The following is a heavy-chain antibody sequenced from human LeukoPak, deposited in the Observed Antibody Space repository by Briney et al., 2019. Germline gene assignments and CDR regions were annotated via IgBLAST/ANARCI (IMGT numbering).Heavy chain of an antibody. CDR3: ARDRRYCSSTSCYPFDY. V-gene: IGHV1-69*04. J-gene: IGHJ4*02. D-gene: IGHD2-2*01. CDR2: IIPILGIA. Sequence: SVKVSCKASGGTFSSYAISWVRQAPGQGLEWMGRIIPILGIANYAQKFQGRVTITADKSTSTAYMELSSLRSEDTAVYYCARDRRYCSSTSCYPFDYWGQGTLVTVSS. CDR1: GGTFSSYA.